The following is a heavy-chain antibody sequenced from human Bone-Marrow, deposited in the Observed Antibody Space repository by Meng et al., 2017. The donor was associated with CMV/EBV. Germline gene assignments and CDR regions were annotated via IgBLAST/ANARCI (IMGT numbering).Heavy chain of an antibody. V-gene: IGHV4-39*07. Sequence: SETLSLTCTVSGGSISSTNYYWAWIRQSPGKGLEWIGSIFYSGSTYYNPSLKSRVTISVDTSKNQFSLKLSSVTAADTAVYYCARSITIFGVVRRGNYYGMDVWGQGTTVTVSS. CDR1: GGSISSTNYY. J-gene: IGHJ6*02. CDR3: ARSITIFGVVRRGNYYGMDV. D-gene: IGHD3-3*01. CDR2: IFYSGST.